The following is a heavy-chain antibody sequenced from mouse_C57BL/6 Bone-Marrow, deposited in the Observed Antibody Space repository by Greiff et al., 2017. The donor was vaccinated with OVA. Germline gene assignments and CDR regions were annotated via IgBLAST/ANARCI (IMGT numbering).Heavy chain of an antibody. V-gene: IGHV7-3*01. CDR2: IRNKANGYTK. CDR1: GFTFTAYY. J-gene: IGHJ2*01. Sequence: EVHLVESGGGLVQPGGSLSLSCAASGFTFTAYYMSWVRQPPGKALEWLGFIRNKANGYTKEYSASVKGRFTISRDNTQSILYLQMNALRAEDSATYDCARYKGKGFDYWGQGTTLTVSS. CDR3: ARYKGKGFDY.